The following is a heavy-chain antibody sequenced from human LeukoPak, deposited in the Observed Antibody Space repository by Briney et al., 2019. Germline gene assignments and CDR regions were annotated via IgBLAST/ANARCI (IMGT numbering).Heavy chain of an antibody. V-gene: IGHV4-59*08. CDR1: GASISSSY. Sequence: SETLSLTCTVSGASISSSYWSWIRQPPGKGLEYIGYIYYSGNTNCNPSLKSRVTMSVDTSKNQFSLKLSSVTAADTAVYYCARGGRRLDYWGQGTLVTVSS. CDR3: ARGGRRLDY. D-gene: IGHD1-26*01. J-gene: IGHJ4*02. CDR2: IYYSGNT.